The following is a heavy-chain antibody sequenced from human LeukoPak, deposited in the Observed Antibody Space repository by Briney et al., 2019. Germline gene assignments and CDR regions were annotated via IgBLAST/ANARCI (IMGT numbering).Heavy chain of an antibody. J-gene: IGHJ5*02. Sequence: ASVKVSCKASGYTFTGYYMHWVRQAPGQGLEWMVRINPNSGGTNYAQKFQGRVTMTRDTSISTAYMELSRLRSDDTAVYYCARDMGYGWFDAWGQGTLVTVSS. CDR3: ARDMGYGWFDA. D-gene: IGHD5-18*01. V-gene: IGHV1-2*06. CDR2: INPNSGGT. CDR1: GYTFTGYY.